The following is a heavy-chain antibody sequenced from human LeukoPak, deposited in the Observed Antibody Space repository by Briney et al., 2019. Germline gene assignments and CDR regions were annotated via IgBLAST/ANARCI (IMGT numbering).Heavy chain of an antibody. J-gene: IGHJ4*02. CDR1: GFSFSSFA. CDR3: VKSGVAVYGIGHFDY. CDR2: ISSDGDST. D-gene: IGHD2-8*01. V-gene: IGHV3-64D*09. Sequence: GGSLRLSCSASGFSFSSFAMYWVRQVPGKGLEYVSSISSDGDSTKYADSMKGRFTISRDNSKNTLFLQMSSLRPDDSALYYCVKSGVAVYGIGHFDYWGQGPLVTVSS.